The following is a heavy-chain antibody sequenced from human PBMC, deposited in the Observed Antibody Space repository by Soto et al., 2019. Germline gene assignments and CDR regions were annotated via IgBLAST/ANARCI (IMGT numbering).Heavy chain of an antibody. Sequence: SETLSLTCAVYGGSFSGYYWSWIRQPPGKGLEWIGEINHSGSTNYNPSLKSRVTISVDTSKNQFSLKLSSVTAADTAVYYCAAGTYYYDSNAPLPYWGQGTLVTVSS. J-gene: IGHJ4*02. CDR2: INHSGST. D-gene: IGHD3-22*01. CDR1: GGSFSGYY. V-gene: IGHV4-34*01. CDR3: AAGTYYYDSNAPLPY.